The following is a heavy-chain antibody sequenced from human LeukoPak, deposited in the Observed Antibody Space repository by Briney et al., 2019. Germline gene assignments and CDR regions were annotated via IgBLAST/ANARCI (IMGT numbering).Heavy chain of an antibody. V-gene: IGHV1-69*13. CDR1: GYTFTSYY. CDR3: ARVHLVTYYFDY. J-gene: IGHJ4*02. D-gene: IGHD4-11*01. Sequence: SVKVSCKASGYTFTSYYMHWVRQAPGQGLEWMGGIIPIFGTANYAQKFQGRVTITADESTSTAYMELSSLRSEDTAVYYCARVHLVTYYFDYWGQGTLVTVSS. CDR2: IIPIFGTA.